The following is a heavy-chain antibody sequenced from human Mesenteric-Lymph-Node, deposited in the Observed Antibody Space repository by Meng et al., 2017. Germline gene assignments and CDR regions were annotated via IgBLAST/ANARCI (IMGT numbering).Heavy chain of an antibody. CDR2: IVSDGGIT. CDR3: ARVFPPEVYGEGVPSYDS. D-gene: IGHD4-17*01. V-gene: IGHV3-74*01. Sequence: GESLKISCGASGFNFGDYIMHWVRQSPGKGLEWISRIVSDGGITTYADSVKGRFTVSRDNAKNTLYLQMNSLGADDTAVYYCARVFPPEVYGEGVPSYDSWGQGTLVTVSS. CDR1: GFNFGDYI. J-gene: IGHJ5*01.